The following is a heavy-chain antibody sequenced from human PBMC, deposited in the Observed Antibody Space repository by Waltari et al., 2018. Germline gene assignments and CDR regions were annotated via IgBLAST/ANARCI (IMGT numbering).Heavy chain of an antibody. CDR3: AGAVSGTAWFDP. Sequence: EVQLVQSGVEVKKPGESLKISCKASGYSFTNYWIGWVGQMPGKGLEWMGIMNPGDSDTRYSPSFQGQVTVSADKSISTAYLQWSSLKASDSAMYYCAGAVSGTAWFDPWGQGTLVTVSS. CDR2: MNPGDSDT. J-gene: IGHJ5*02. D-gene: IGHD6-19*01. CDR1: GYSFTNYW. V-gene: IGHV5-51*03.